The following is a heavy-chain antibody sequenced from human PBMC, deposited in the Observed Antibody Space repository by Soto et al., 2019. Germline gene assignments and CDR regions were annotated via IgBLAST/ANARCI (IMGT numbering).Heavy chain of an antibody. CDR1: GGSISSGGYY. V-gene: IGHV4-31*03. J-gene: IGHJ3*02. D-gene: IGHD3-10*01. CDR3: GFGRFPSPVFDI. Sequence: QVQLQESGPGLVKPSLTLSLTCTVSGGSISSGGYYWSWIRQHPGKGLEWIGYIYYSGSTYYNPSLKSRVTISVDTSKNQFSLKLSSVTAADTAVYYCGFGRFPSPVFDIWGQGTMVTVSS. CDR2: IYYSGST.